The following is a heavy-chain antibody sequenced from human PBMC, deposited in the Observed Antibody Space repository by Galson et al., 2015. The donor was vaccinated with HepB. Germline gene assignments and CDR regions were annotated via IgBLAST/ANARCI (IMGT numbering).Heavy chain of an antibody. J-gene: IGHJ2*01. CDR2: IDWDDDK. Sequence: PALVKPTQTLTLTCTFSGFSLSTSGMCVSWIRQPPGKALEWLARIDWDDDKYYSTSLKTRLTISKDTSKNQVVLTMTNMDPVDTATYYCARNGGNSAYGYFDLWGRGTLVTVSS. CDR3: ARNGGNSAYGYFDL. V-gene: IGHV2-70*11. CDR1: GFSLSTSGMC. D-gene: IGHD4-23*01.